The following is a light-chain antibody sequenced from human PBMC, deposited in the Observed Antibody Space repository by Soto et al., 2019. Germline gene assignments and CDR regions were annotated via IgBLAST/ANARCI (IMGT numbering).Light chain of an antibody. CDR3: CSYAGSSTFEV. J-gene: IGLJ2*01. CDR2: EGS. CDR1: SSDVGSYNL. V-gene: IGLV2-23*03. Sequence: QSALTQPASVSGSPGQSITISCTGTSSDVGSYNLVSWYQQHPGKAPKLMIYEGSKRPSGVSNRFSGSKSGNTASLTISGLQAEEEADDYCCSYAGSSTFEVFGGGTKLTVL.